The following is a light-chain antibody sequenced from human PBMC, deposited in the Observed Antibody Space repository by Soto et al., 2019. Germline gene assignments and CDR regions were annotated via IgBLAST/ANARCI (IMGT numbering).Light chain of an antibody. V-gene: IGKV3-20*01. CDR1: QSVSGSY. J-gene: IGKJ1*01. CDR2: GAS. CDR3: QQYGSSPRT. Sequence: EIVLTQSPGTLSLSPGERATLSCRASQSVSGSYLAWYQQRPGQAPRLLINGASSRAAGIPDRFSGSGSGTDFTLTISGLEPEDFAVYYCQQYGSSPRTFDQGTKVEIK.